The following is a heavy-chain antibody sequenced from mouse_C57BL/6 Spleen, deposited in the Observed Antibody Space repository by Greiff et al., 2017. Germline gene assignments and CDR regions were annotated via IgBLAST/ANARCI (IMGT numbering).Heavy chain of an antibody. Sequence: VQLQQPGAELVRPGASVTLSCKASGYTFTDYEMHWVKQTPVHGLEWIGAIDPETGGTAYNQKFKGKAILTADKSSSTSYMELRSLTSEDSAVYYGTRDYYGEDYWGQGTTLTVSS. D-gene: IGHD1-1*01. CDR2: IDPETGGT. CDR3: TRDYYGEDY. CDR1: GYTFTDYE. V-gene: IGHV1-15*01. J-gene: IGHJ2*01.